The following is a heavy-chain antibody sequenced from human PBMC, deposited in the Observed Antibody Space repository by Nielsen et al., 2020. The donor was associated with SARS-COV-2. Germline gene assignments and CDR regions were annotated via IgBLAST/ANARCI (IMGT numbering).Heavy chain of an antibody. J-gene: IGHJ5*02. CDR3: ARDYRGPTTLHHNWFDP. CDR1: GFTFSSYS. Sequence: GASLKISCAASGFTFSSYSMNWVRQAPGKGLEWVSYISSSSSTIYYADSVKGRFTISRDNAKNSLYLQMNSLRAEDTAVYYCARDYRGPTTLHHNWFDPWGQGTLVTVSS. D-gene: IGHD3-16*02. CDR2: ISSSSSTI. V-gene: IGHV3-48*01.